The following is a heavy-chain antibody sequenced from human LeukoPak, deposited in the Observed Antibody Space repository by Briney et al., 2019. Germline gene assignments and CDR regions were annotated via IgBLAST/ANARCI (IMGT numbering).Heavy chain of an antibody. CDR3: ARDKGTRGYSGYDT. CDR1: GFTFSSYS. D-gene: IGHD5-12*01. CDR2: ISSSSSTI. J-gene: IGHJ4*02. V-gene: IGHV3-48*01. Sequence: GGSLRLSCAASGFTFSSYSMNWVRQAPGKGLEWVSYISSSSSTIYYADSVKGRFTISRDNAKNSLYLQMNSLRAEDTAVYYCARDKGTRGYSGYDTWGQGTLVTVSS.